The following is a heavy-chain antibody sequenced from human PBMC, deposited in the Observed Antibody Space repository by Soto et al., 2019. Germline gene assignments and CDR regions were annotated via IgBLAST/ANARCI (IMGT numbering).Heavy chain of an antibody. Sequence: GASVKVSCKASGYTFTSYYMHWVRQAPGQGLEWMGIINPSGGSTSYAQKFQGRVTMTRDTSTSTAYMELSSLRSEDTAVYYCARDNRRGSVTIFGVVSYFDYWGQGTLVTVSS. CDR2: INPSGGST. V-gene: IGHV1-46*01. J-gene: IGHJ4*02. D-gene: IGHD3-3*01. CDR3: ARDNRRGSVTIFGVVSYFDY. CDR1: GYTFTSYY.